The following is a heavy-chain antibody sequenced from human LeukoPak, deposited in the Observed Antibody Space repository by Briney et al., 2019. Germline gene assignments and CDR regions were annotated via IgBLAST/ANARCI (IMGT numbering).Heavy chain of an antibody. Sequence: ASVKVSCKASGYTFTSYGISWVRQAPGQGLEWMGWISAYNGNTNYAQKFQGRVTMTRDTSISTAYMELSRLRSDDTAVYYCARVIGYYDFWSGYHDYWGQGTLVTVSS. J-gene: IGHJ4*02. CDR2: ISAYNGNT. CDR1: GYTFTSYG. CDR3: ARVIGYYDFWSGYHDY. V-gene: IGHV1-18*01. D-gene: IGHD3-3*01.